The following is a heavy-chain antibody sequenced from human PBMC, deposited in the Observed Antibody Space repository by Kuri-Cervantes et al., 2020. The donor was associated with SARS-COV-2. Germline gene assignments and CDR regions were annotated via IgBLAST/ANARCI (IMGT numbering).Heavy chain of an antibody. Sequence: GGSLRLSCAASGFTFSGHWIHWVRQAPGKGLVWVSRINPDGSYTNNADSVKGRFIISRDNSNNTLYLQMNSLRAEDTAVYYCAKDWTVSPSYWFDPWGQGTLVTVSS. V-gene: IGHV3-74*01. J-gene: IGHJ5*02. CDR1: GFTFSGHW. CDR2: INPDGSYT. D-gene: IGHD3/OR15-3a*01. CDR3: AKDWTVSPSYWFDP.